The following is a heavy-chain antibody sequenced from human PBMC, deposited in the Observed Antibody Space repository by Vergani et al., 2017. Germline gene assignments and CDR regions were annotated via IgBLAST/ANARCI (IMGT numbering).Heavy chain of an antibody. V-gene: IGHV4-4*07. CDR1: GGSISSYY. D-gene: IGHD3-3*01. Sequence: QVQLQESGPGLVKPSETLSLTCTVSGGSISSYYWSWIRQPAGKGLEWIGRIYTSGSTNYNPSLKSRVTMSVDTSKNQFSLKLSSVTAADTAVYYCARGNPTPYYDFWSGLHYYYYYGMDVWGQGTTVTVSS. CDR3: ARGNPTPYYDFWSGLHYYYYYGMDV. J-gene: IGHJ6*02. CDR2: IYTSGST.